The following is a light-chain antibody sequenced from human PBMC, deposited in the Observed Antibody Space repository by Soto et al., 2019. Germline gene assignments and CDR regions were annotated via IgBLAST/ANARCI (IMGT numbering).Light chain of an antibody. CDR1: QSINTK. CDR3: QQRSNWPPT. V-gene: IGKV3-11*01. Sequence: EIEMTQSPATLSVSPGEGATFSCRASQSINTKIAWYQLKPGQAPRLLIYDASNRATGIPARFSGSGSGTDFTLTISSLEPEDFAVYYCQQRSNWPPTFGGGTKVDNK. CDR2: DAS. J-gene: IGKJ4*01.